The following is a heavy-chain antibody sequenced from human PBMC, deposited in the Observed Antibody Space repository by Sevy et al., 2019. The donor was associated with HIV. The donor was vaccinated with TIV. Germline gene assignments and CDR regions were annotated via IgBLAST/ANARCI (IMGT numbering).Heavy chain of an antibody. CDR2: FDPEDGET. Sequence: ASVKVSCKVSGYTLTELSMHWVRQAPGKGLEWMGGFDPEDGETIYAQKFQGRVTMTEDTSTYTAHMELSSLRSEDTAVYYCATVPPNYDFWSGYWKYCFDYWGQGTLVTVSS. V-gene: IGHV1-24*01. CDR3: ATVPPNYDFWSGYWKYCFDY. J-gene: IGHJ4*02. CDR1: GYTLTELS. D-gene: IGHD3-3*01.